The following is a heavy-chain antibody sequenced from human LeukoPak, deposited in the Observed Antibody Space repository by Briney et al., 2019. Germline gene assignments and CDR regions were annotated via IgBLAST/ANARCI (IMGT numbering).Heavy chain of an antibody. J-gene: IGHJ4*02. D-gene: IGHD1-1*01. V-gene: IGHV3-23*01. CDR2: ISDSGGST. Sequence: GSLRLSCAASGFTFSTYALSWVRQAPGKGLEWVSAISDSGGSTHYADSVKGRFTISRDNSKNTLYLQMNSLRAEDTAVYYCAKDRVSRLQLSDDYWGQGTLVTVSS. CDR3: AKDRVSRLQLSDDY. CDR1: GFTFSTYA.